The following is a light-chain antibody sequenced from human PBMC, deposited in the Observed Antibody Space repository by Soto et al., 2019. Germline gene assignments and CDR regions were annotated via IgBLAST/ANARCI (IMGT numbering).Light chain of an antibody. J-gene: IGLJ2*01. V-gene: IGLV1-47*01. CDR3: AAWDDSLSGVV. Sequence: QSVLTQPPSAFGTPGQRVTISCSGSSSNIGSNYVYWYQQFPGTTPILLIYKNGHRPSGVPDRFSGSKSGTSASLAISGLRSEDETDYYCAAWDDSLSGVVFGGGTQLTVL. CDR1: SSNIGSNY. CDR2: KNG.